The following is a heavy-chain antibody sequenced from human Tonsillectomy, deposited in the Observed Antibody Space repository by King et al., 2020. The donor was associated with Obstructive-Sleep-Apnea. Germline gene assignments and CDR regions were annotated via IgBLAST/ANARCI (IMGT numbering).Heavy chain of an antibody. CDR3: AGSLPVTVAGVDLGYFQH. Sequence: SVKGRFTISRDQSKTTLYLQMNSLRADDTAIYYCAGSLPVTVAGVDLGYFQHWGQGTLVTVAS. D-gene: IGHD6-19*01. V-gene: IGHV3-30*14. J-gene: IGHJ1*01.